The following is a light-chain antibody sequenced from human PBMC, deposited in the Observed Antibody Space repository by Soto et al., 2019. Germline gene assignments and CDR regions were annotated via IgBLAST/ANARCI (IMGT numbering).Light chain of an antibody. V-gene: IGKV3-15*01. CDR1: RSVGSK. CDR2: GAS. J-gene: IGKJ4*01. Sequence: EVVMTQSPATLSVSPGERATLSCRASRSVGSKVDWYLHKPGQAPRLLIHGASTRATDIPARFSGSGSGTEFTLTISSLQSEDVAVYYCQQYSDWPRVTFGGGTKVEI. CDR3: QQYSDWPRVT.